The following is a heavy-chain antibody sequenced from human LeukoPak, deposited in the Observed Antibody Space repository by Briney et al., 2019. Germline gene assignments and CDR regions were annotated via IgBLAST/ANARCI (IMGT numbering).Heavy chain of an antibody. D-gene: IGHD3-10*01. J-gene: IGHJ5*02. CDR1: GGSISSSSYY. CDR3: ARDYYGSGNWFDP. Sequence: SETLSLTCTVSGGSISSSSYYWGWIRQAPGKGLEWIGSIYYSGSTYYNPSLKSRVTISVDKSKNQFSLKLSSVTAADTAMYYCARDYYGSGNWFDPWGQGTLVTVSS. V-gene: IGHV4-39*07. CDR2: IYYSGST.